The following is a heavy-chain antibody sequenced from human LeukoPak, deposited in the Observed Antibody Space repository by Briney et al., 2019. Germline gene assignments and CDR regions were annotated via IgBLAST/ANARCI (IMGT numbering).Heavy chain of an antibody. CDR2: ISGTGGST. V-gene: IGHV3-23*01. J-gene: IGHJ4*02. CDR1: GFSFSTYA. D-gene: IGHD5-18*01. Sequence: GGSLRLSCAASGFSFSTYAMNWVRQAPGKGLEWVSAISGTGGSTYYADSVKGRFTISRDNSKNTNTLYLQVSSLRAEDTAVYYCALLQLWSYWGQGTLVTVSS. CDR3: ALLQLWSY.